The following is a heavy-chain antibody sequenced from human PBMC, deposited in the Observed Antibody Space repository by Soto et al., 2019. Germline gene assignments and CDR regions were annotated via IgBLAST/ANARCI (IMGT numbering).Heavy chain of an antibody. J-gene: IGHJ3*01. CDR2: VVPGVSER. D-gene: IGHD2-8*01. V-gene: IGHV5-51*01. Sequence: GESMKISCQGSGYTCNNYWIAWVRQKRGQRLEWMGIVVPGVSERRYSPPFQGQVAMSADTSTGTAYLQWSSLKASETAMYYWARRLYSDNGGHFFGRALDVWGRGTMVTVSS. CDR3: ARRLYSDNGGHFFGRALDV. CDR1: GYTCNNYW.